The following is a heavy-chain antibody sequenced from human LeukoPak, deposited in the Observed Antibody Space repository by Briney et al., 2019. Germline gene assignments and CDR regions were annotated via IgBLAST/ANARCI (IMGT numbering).Heavy chain of an antibody. V-gene: IGHV3-7*03. J-gene: IGHJ4*02. Sequence: GGSLTLSCAVSGFTFNSDWMSWVRQAPGKGLEWVANIKEDGSEIYYVDSVKGRFTISRDNAKNSLYLQMNSVRAEDTAVYYCARGVYYFDYWGQGTLVTVSS. CDR2: IKEDGSEI. CDR1: GFTFNSDW. D-gene: IGHD2/OR15-2a*01. CDR3: ARGVYYFDY.